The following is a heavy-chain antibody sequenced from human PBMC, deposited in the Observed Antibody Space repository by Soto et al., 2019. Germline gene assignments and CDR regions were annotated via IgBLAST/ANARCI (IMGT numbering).Heavy chain of an antibody. D-gene: IGHD6-19*01. Sequence: QVQLVESGGGVVQPGRSLRLSCAASGFTFSSYAMHWVRQAPGKGLVWVAVISYDGSNKYYADSVKGRFTISRDNSKNTLYLQMSSLRAEDTAVYYCARGRTKWLVFIGGFDDWGQGTLVTVSS. J-gene: IGHJ4*02. CDR1: GFTFSSYA. CDR3: ARGRTKWLVFIGGFDD. CDR2: ISYDGSNK. V-gene: IGHV3-30-3*01.